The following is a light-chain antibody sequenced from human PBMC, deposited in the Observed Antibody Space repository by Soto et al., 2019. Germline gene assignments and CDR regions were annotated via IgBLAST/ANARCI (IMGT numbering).Light chain of an antibody. V-gene: IGKV3-15*01. CDR3: QQYNNWPPS. Sequence: EIVMTQSPATLSVSPGERATLSCRASQSVSGNLAWYQQKPGQAPRLLIYGASTRATGIPARFSGSGSVTESTLTISSLQSEDCAVYYCQQYNNWPPSFGQGTKVEIK. CDR2: GAS. J-gene: IGKJ1*01. CDR1: QSVSGN.